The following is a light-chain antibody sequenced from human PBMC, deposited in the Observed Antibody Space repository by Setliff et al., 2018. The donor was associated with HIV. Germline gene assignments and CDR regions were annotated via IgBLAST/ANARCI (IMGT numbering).Light chain of an antibody. CDR3: SSYRVTSTL. J-gene: IGLJ1*01. Sequence: SALTQPASVSGSPGQSITISCTGTNSDIGGYNYVSWYQQHPGKAPKLVIYEVSNRPSGVSDRSSGSKSGNTASLSISGLQAEDEADYYCSSYRVTSTLFGTGTKVTVL. CDR2: EVS. V-gene: IGLV2-14*01. CDR1: NSDIGGYNY.